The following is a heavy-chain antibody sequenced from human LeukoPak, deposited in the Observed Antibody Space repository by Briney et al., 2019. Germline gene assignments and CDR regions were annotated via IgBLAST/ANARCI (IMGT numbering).Heavy chain of an antibody. J-gene: IGHJ4*02. V-gene: IGHV3-30*02. Sequence: GGSLRLSCAASGFTFSSYGMHWVRQAPGKGLEWVAFIRYDGSNKYYADSVKGRFTISRDNSKNTLYLQMNSLRAEDTAVYYCAKEAVQSYYYFDYWGQGTLVTVSS. CDR1: GFTFSSYG. CDR2: IRYDGSNK. D-gene: IGHD3-10*01. CDR3: AKEAVQSYYYFDY.